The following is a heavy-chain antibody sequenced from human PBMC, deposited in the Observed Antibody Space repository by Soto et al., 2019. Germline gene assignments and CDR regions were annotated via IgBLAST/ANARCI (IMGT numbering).Heavy chain of an antibody. CDR3: APWAAQDDWYYSCTMDV. V-gene: IGHV2-5*02. Sequence: QITLIESGPTLVRPTQTLTLTCTFSGFSLNTNGVGVAWIRQPPGKALEWLALVYWDDEKRYSPSLKNRLNINKDTSKNQVVLKLTNVEPVDTGTYYCAPWAAQDDWYYSCTMDVWGKGATVIVSS. CDR1: GFSLNTNGVG. D-gene: IGHD2-21*02. CDR2: VYWDDEK. J-gene: IGHJ6*03.